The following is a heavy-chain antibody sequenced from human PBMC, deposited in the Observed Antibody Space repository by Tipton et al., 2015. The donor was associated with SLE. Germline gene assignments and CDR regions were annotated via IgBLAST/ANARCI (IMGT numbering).Heavy chain of an antibody. CDR2: IWYDGSNK. J-gene: IGHJ4*02. CDR3: AKIGGPEWLPFQALYFDS. V-gene: IGHV3-33*06. CDR1: GFTFSSYG. Sequence: SLRLSCAASGFTFSSYGMHWVRQAPGKGLEWVAVIWYDGSNKYYADSVKGRFTISRDNSKNTLYLQMNSLRAADTAVYYCAKIGGPEWLPFQALYFDSWGQGTLVTVSS. D-gene: IGHD5-12*01.